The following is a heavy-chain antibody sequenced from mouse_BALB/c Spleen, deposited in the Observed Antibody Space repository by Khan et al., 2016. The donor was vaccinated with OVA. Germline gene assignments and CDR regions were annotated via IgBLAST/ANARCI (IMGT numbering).Heavy chain of an antibody. V-gene: IGHV9-3-1*01. CDR2: MNTYTGEP. CDR3: GRVHGGY. Sequence: QIQLVQSGPELKKPGETVKISCKAFGYTFKDYVMNWVKQSPGEGLKWMGWMNTYTGEPTYADDFEGRFAFSLETSANTAYLQISSLKDEDTATTFCGRVHGGYWGQGTALTVSA. CDR1: GYTFKDYV. J-gene: IGHJ2*01.